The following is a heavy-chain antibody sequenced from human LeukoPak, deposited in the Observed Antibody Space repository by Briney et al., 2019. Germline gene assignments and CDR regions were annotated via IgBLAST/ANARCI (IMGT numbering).Heavy chain of an antibody. J-gene: IGHJ6*03. D-gene: IGHD3-9*01. CDR2: IIPSFGTA. Sequence: ASVTVSCKASGGTFSSYARSWVRQAPGQGLEWMGGIIPSFGTANYAQKFQGRVTFTPDDSTSTAYMELSSLRSEDTAVYYCARGLELRYFDWLYSMDVWGKGTTVTVSS. CDR1: GGTFSSYA. CDR3: ARGLELRYFDWLYSMDV. V-gene: IGHV1-69*13.